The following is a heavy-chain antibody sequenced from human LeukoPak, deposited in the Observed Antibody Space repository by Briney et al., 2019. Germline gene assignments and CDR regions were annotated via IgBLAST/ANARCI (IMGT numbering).Heavy chain of an antibody. V-gene: IGHV3-21*01. D-gene: IGHD6-19*01. J-gene: IGHJ2*01. CDR1: GFTFSTFG. CDR3: ARLMFIAVGNWYFDL. Sequence: GGSLRLSCAASGFTFSTFGMIWVRQAPGKGLDWVSSISSGSYIYYADAVKARFTISRDNARNSLYLQMNSLRADDTAVYYCARLMFIAVGNWYFDLWGRGTLVTVPS. CDR2: ISSGSYI.